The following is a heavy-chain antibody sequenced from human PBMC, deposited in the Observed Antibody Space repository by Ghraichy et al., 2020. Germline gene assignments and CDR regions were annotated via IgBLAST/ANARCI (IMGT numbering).Heavy chain of an antibody. CDR3: VSLVDLGWFDP. D-gene: IGHD5/OR15-5a*01. CDR2: IHYSGDT. V-gene: IGHV4-31*03. CDR1: GGSISSGGYY. J-gene: IGHJ5*02. Sequence: SETLSLTCTVSGGSISSGGYYWTWIRQHPGRGLEWIGYIHYSGDTDYNPSLKSRVRISVDTSKKHFSLKLSSVTAADTAVYYCVSLVDLGWFDPWGQGTLVTVSS.